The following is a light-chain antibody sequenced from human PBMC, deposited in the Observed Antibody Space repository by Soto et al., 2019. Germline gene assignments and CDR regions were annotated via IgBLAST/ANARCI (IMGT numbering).Light chain of an antibody. CDR1: QSIDLY. CDR3: QQSYTSPHLT. V-gene: IGKV1-39*01. CDR2: ATS. Sequence: DIQMTQSPSSLSASVGDRVTITCRASQSIDLYLNWYRQKPGKAPDLLIYATSSLHNGVPSRFSGTGSGTDFTLTISSLQSEDFATYYCQQSYTSPHLTFGGGTKVDI. J-gene: IGKJ4*01.